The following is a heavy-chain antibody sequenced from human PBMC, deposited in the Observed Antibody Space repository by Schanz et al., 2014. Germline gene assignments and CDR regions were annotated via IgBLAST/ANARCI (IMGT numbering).Heavy chain of an antibody. CDR2: ISHDGNNK. V-gene: IGHV3-30*13. J-gene: IGHJ4*02. CDR1: GITLSGYG. D-gene: IGHD3-10*01. Sequence: QVQLVESGGGVVQPGRSLRLSCAASGITLSGYGLHWVRQAPGKGLEWAALISHDGNNKHYVDSVEGRFTISRDNSKSMLFLEMSSLRVEDTAVYYCARGPIPIQGVPMDFWGQGTLVTVSS. CDR3: ARGPIPIQGVPMDF.